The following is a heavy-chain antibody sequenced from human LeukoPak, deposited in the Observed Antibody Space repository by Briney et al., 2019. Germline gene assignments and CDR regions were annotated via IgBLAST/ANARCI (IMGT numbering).Heavy chain of an antibody. CDR2: ISGSGDST. Sequence: PGGSLRLSCAASGFTFGSDSMTWVHQAPGKGLEWVSAISGSGDSTYYGDSVKGRFTISRDNSKNTLYLQMNSLRAEDTAVYYCAKTRPLDSSSWSHGDYWGQGTLVTVSS. V-gene: IGHV3-23*01. J-gene: IGHJ4*02. CDR3: AKTRPLDSSSWSHGDY. CDR1: GFTFGSDS. D-gene: IGHD6-13*01.